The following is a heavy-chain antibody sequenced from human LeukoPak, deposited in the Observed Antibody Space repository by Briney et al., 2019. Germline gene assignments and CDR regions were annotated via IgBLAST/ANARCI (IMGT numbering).Heavy chain of an antibody. J-gene: IGHJ4*02. CDR2: ISSSSSYI. V-gene: IGHV3-21*01. Sequence: GGSLRLSCAASGFTFSSYSMNCVRQAPGKGLEWVSSISSSSSYIYYADSVKGRFTISRDNAKNSLYLQMNSLRAEDTAVYYCARDPRIAAAGIFDYWGQGTLVTVSS. D-gene: IGHD6-13*01. CDR3: ARDPRIAAAGIFDY. CDR1: GFTFSSYS.